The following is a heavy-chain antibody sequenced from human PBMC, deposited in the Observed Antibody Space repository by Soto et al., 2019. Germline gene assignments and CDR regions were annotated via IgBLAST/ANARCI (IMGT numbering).Heavy chain of an antibody. V-gene: IGHV1-18*01. CDR2: ISPYNGYT. D-gene: IGHD3-3*01. CDR3: ARGKDFGVVIHFKKKWLDP. Sequence: SVEVSCKASWYTLSRYGLTLVRQAPGQGLEWMGCISPYNGYTNYSQKLQGRVTMTTDTSTSTAYMELRSLRSDDTAVYYCARGKDFGVVIHFKKKWLDPWGQGTRVTVS. CDR1: WYTLSRYG. J-gene: IGHJ5*02.